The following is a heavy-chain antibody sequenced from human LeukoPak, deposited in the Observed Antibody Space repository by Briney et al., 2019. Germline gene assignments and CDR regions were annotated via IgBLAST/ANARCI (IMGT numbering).Heavy chain of an antibody. CDR3: TLIQGWGSGSYYRDF. J-gene: IGHJ4*02. V-gene: IGHV3-15*01. CDR2: VKSRSAGETT. D-gene: IGHD3-10*01. Sequence: GSLRLSCAASGFSISNDWMNWVRQAPGKGLEWVARVKSRSAGETTDYAAPVKGRFTISRDDSKNTLYLQMNSLKTEDTAVYYCTLIQGWGSGSYYRDFWGQGTLVTVSS. CDR1: GFSISNDW.